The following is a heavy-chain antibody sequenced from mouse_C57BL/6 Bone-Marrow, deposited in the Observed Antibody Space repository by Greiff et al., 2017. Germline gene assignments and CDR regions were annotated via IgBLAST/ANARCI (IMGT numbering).Heavy chain of an antibody. Sequence: VLLQQSGAELVRPGASVTLSCKASGYTFTDYEMHWVKQTPVHGLEWIGAIDTETGGTAYNQKFKGKAILTADKSSSTAYMELRSLTSEDSAVYYCTRHLYYFDFWGKGTTLTVSS. CDR2: IDTETGGT. CDR3: TRHLYYFDF. V-gene: IGHV1-15*01. J-gene: IGHJ2*01. CDR1: GYTFTDYE.